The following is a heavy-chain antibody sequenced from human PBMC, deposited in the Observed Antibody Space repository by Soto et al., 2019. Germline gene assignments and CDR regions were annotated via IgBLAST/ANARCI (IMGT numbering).Heavy chain of an antibody. CDR1: GGSVSSGSYF. J-gene: IGHJ4*02. V-gene: IGHV4-61*01. D-gene: IGHD3-16*01. CDR2: IYYTGNT. CDR3: AREKTGDLTFFDS. Sequence: QVQLQESGPGLVKTSETLSLTCTVSGGSVSSGSYFWSWIRQPPGKGLEWLGYIYYTGNTNYSPSLKSRLTISVDSSKNQFSLKLSSVTAADTAVYYCAREKTGDLTFFDSCGQGTLVTVSS.